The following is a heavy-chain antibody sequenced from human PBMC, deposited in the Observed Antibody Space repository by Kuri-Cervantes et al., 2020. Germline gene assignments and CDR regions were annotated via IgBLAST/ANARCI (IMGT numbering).Heavy chain of an antibody. Sequence: ASVKVSCKASGYTFTSYGISWARQAPGKGLEWMGGFDPEDGETIYAQKFQGRVTMTEDTSTDTAYMELSSLRSEDTAVYYCATPSMVRGVMEYYYYGMDVWGQGTTVTVSS. CDR3: ATPSMVRGVMEYYYYGMDV. V-gene: IGHV1-24*01. CDR2: FDPEDGET. CDR1: GYTFTSYG. D-gene: IGHD3-10*01. J-gene: IGHJ6*02.